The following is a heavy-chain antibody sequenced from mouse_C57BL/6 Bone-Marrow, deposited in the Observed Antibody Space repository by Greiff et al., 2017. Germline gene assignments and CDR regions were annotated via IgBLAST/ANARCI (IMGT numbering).Heavy chain of an antibody. V-gene: IGHV5-12*01. CDR1: GFTFSDYY. CDR2: ISNGGGST. D-gene: IGHD1-1*01. J-gene: IGHJ4*01. CDR3: ARQTTVVAPYAMDY. Sequence: EVKLMESGGGLVQPGGSLKLSCAASGFTFSDYYMYWVRQTPEKRLEWVAYISNGGGSTYYPDTVKGRFTISRDNAKNTLYLQMSRLKSEDTAMYYCARQTTVVAPYAMDYWGQGTSVTVSS.